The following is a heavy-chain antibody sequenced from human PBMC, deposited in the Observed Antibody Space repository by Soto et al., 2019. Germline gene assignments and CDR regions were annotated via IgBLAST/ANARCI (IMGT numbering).Heavy chain of an antibody. J-gene: IGHJ4*02. Sequence: GASVKVSCKPSGYTFTSYDINWVRQATGQGLEWMGWMSPTSNNTNYAQKLQGRVTMTTDTSTSTAYMELRSLRSDDTAVYYCARDRSYYSDYWGQGTLVTVSS. CDR1: GYTFTSYD. CDR2: MSPTSNNT. D-gene: IGHD3-10*01. CDR3: ARDRSYYSDY. V-gene: IGHV1-18*01.